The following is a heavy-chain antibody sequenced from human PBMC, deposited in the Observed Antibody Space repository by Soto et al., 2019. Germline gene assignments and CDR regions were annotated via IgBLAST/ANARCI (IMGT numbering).Heavy chain of an antibody. D-gene: IGHD1-26*01. V-gene: IGHV1-69*01. CDR2: IIPIFGTA. CDR3: ASGSLLALTPSGTPRLGFDP. Sequence: QVQLVQSGAEVKKPGSSVKVSCKASGGTFSSYAISWVRQAPGQGLEWMGGIIPIFGTANYAQKFQGRVTITADESTSTAYMELSSLRSEDTAVYYCASGSLLALTPSGTPRLGFDPWGQGTLVTVSS. J-gene: IGHJ5*02. CDR1: GGTFSSYA.